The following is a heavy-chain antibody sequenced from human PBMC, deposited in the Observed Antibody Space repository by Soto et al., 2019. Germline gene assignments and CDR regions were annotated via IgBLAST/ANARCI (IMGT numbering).Heavy chain of an antibody. Sequence: QVQLVQSGAEVKKPGSSVKVSCKASGGTFSSYTISWVRQAPGQGLEWMGRIIPILGIANYAQKFQGRVTXXAXKXXSTAYMELSSLRSEDTAVYYCAREEAAAGTGYFDYWGQGTLVTVSS. J-gene: IGHJ4*02. D-gene: IGHD6-13*01. V-gene: IGHV1-69*08. CDR3: AREEAAAGTGYFDY. CDR2: IIPILGIA. CDR1: GGTFSSYT.